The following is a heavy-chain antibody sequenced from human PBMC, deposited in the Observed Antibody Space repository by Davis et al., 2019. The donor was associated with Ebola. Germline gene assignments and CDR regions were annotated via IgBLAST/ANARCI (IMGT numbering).Heavy chain of an antibody. CDR1: GFSFSSYA. D-gene: IGHD3-9*01. V-gene: IGHV3-23*01. Sequence: GESLKISCAASGFSFSSYAMSWVRQAPGKGLEWVSAIRGSGGSTYYADSVKGRFTISRDNAKNSLYLQMNSLRAEDTALYYCAKAYYDILTGYFDAFDIWGQGTMVTVSS. J-gene: IGHJ3*02. CDR3: AKAYYDILTGYFDAFDI. CDR2: IRGSGGST.